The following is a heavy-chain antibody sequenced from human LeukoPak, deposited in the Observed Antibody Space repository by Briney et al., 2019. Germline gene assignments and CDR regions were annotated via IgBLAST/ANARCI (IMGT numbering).Heavy chain of an antibody. CDR2: IKQDGSEK. J-gene: IGHJ4*02. CDR3: AREFNALRYFDWDY. Sequence: GGPLRLSCAASGFTFSSYWMSWVRQAPGKGLEWVANIKQDGSEKYYVDSVKGRFTISRDNAKNSLYLQMNSLRAEDTAVYYCAREFNALRYFDWDYWGQGTLVTVSS. CDR1: GFTFSSYW. D-gene: IGHD3-9*01. V-gene: IGHV3-7*01.